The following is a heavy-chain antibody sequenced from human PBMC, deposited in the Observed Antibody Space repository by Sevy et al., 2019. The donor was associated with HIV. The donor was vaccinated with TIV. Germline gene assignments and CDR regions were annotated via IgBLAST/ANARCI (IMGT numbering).Heavy chain of an antibody. CDR3: AKGGGGHYDPDEIGYYFYYYNMDV. Sequence: GGSLRLSCAVSGFSFDSYGMTWVRQAPGKGLEWVSGISGSGTRTYYADSVKGRFIISRDNSKNTAYLQMNSLRSEDTAIYCGAKGGGGHYDPDEIGYYFYYYNMDVWGKGTTVTVSS. J-gene: IGHJ6*03. CDR1: GFSFDSYG. CDR2: ISGSGTRT. D-gene: IGHD3-22*01. V-gene: IGHV3-23*01.